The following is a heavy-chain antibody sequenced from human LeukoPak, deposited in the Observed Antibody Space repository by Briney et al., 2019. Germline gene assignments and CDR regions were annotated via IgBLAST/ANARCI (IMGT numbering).Heavy chain of an antibody. V-gene: IGHV2-70*11. CDR2: IDWDDDK. CDR3: ARIIAGPDFFDY. D-gene: IGHD2-21*01. Sequence: SGPALVKPTQTLTLTCTFPGFSLTTNKMCVSWIRQPPGKALEWLARIDWDDDKYYSTSLKTRLTISKDTSKNQVVLTMTNVDPVDTATYYCARIIAGPDFFDYWGQGTLITVSS. CDR1: GFSLTTNKMC. J-gene: IGHJ4*02.